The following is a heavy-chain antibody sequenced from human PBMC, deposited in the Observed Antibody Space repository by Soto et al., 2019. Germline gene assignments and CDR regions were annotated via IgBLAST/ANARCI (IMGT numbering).Heavy chain of an antibody. CDR1: GYTFTSSG. J-gene: IGHJ6*02. CDR2: ISAYNGNT. Sequence: ASVKVSCKASGYTFTSSGISWGRQAPGQGLEWMGWISAYNGNTNYAQKLQGRVTMTTDTSTSTAYMELRSLRSDDTAVYYCARDLVVVGDYYYYYGMDVWGQGTTVTVSS. D-gene: IGHD2-2*01. CDR3: ARDLVVVGDYYYYYGMDV. V-gene: IGHV1-18*01.